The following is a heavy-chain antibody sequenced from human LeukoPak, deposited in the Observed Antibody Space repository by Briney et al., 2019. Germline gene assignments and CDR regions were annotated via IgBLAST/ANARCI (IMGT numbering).Heavy chain of an antibody. CDR3: ARETSDS. CDR2: INPSGSTT. Sequence: ASVKVSCKASGYTFTSYFMHWVRQAPGQGLEWLGMINPSGSTTTYAQKFQGRVTMTRDTSTSTVYMELSGLRSEDTAVYYCARETSDSWGQGTLVTVSS. D-gene: IGHD1-1*01. V-gene: IGHV1-46*01. CDR1: GYTFTSYF. J-gene: IGHJ5*01.